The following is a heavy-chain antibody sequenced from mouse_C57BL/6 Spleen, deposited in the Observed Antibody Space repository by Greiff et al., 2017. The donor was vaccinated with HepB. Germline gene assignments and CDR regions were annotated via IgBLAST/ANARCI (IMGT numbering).Heavy chain of an antibody. D-gene: IGHD3-2*02. CDR2: ISSGGSYT. J-gene: IGHJ3*01. V-gene: IGHV5-6*02. CDR1: GFTFSSYG. Sequence: EVMLVESGGDLVKPGGSLKLSCAASGFTFSSYGMSWVRQTPDKRLEWVATISSGGSYTYYPDSVKGRFTISRDNAKNTLYLQMSSLKSEDTAMYYCARGGAQATAYWGKGTLVTVSA. CDR3: ARGGAQATAY.